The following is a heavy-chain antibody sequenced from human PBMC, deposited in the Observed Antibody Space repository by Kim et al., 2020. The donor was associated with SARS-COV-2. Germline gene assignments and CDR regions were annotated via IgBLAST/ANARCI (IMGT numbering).Heavy chain of an antibody. Sequence: ASVKVSCKASGYTFTSYYMHWVRQAPGQGLEWMGIINPSGGSTSYAQKFQGRVTMTRDTSTSTVYMELSSLRSDDTAVYYCARDLSIAAAGYYFDYWGQGTLVTVYS. CDR2: INPSGGST. CDR3: ARDLSIAAAGYYFDY. D-gene: IGHD6-13*01. J-gene: IGHJ4*02. V-gene: IGHV1-46*01. CDR1: GYTFTSYY.